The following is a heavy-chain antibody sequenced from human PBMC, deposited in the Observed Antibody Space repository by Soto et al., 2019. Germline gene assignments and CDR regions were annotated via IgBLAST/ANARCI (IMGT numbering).Heavy chain of an antibody. Sequence: EVQLVESGGGLVQPGGSLRLSCAASGFTFSDHYMDWVRQAPGKGLEWVGRIRNKANSYTTEYAASVKGSFTITRDDSETSLYLQMNSLKTEDTAVYYCTRIGLLLWGAYRPIDYWGQGTLVTVAS. CDR2: IRNKANSYTT. J-gene: IGHJ4*02. D-gene: IGHD3-16*01. CDR1: GFTFSDHY. CDR3: TRIGLLLWGAYRPIDY. V-gene: IGHV3-72*01.